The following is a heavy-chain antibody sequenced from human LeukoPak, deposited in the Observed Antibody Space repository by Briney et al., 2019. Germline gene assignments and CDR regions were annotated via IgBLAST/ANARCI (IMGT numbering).Heavy chain of an antibody. CDR1: GGSISSHY. CDR2: IYYSGNT. J-gene: IGHJ4*02. V-gene: IGHV4-59*11. Sequence: SETLSLTCTVSGGSISSHYWNWIRQPPGKRLEWIGYIYYSGNTNYNPSLKSRVTISIDTSKNLFSLKLSSLTAADTAVYYCAREGGYSYGDAPLHFDHWGQGILVTVSS. CDR3: AREGGYSYGDAPLHFDH. D-gene: IGHD5-18*01.